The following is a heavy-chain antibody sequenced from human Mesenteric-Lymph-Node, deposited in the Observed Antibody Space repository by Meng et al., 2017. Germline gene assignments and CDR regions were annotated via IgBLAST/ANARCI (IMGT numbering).Heavy chain of an antibody. CDR1: GYTLTELS. Sequence: ASVKVSCKVSGYTLTELSMHWLRQAPGKGLEWMGGFDPEDGETIYAQKFQGRVTMTEDTSTDTAYMELSSLRSEDTAVYYCAIRGYSGYVKDYYYGMDVWGQGTTVTVSS. J-gene: IGHJ6*02. D-gene: IGHD5-12*01. CDR2: FDPEDGET. CDR3: AIRGYSGYVKDYYYGMDV. V-gene: IGHV1-24*01.